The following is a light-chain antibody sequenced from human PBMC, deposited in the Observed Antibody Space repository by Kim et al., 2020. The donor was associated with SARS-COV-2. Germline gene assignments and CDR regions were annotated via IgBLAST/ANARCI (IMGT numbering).Light chain of an antibody. CDR2: AAS. CDR1: QSISSY. Sequence: DIQMTQSPSSLSASVGDRVTITCRASQSISSYLNWYQQKPGKAPTLLIYAASSLQSGVPSRFSGSGSGTDFTLTISSLQPEDFATYCCQQSYITPHTFGQGTKVDIK. J-gene: IGKJ1*01. CDR3: QQSYITPHT. V-gene: IGKV1-39*01.